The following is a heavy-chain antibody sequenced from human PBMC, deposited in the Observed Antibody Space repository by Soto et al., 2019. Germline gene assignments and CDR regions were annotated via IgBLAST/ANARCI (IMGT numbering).Heavy chain of an antibody. V-gene: IGHV3-23*01. Sequence: GGSLRLSCAASGFTFSSYAMTWVRQAPGKGLEWVSGVSGTGGSAYYADSVKGRFTISRDKSTNSLYLQMNSLRAEDTAVYYCAREGKSSSAEYYFDYWGQGTLVTVSS. CDR1: GFTFSSYA. J-gene: IGHJ4*02. D-gene: IGHD6-6*01. CDR2: VSGTGGSA. CDR3: AREGKSSSAEYYFDY.